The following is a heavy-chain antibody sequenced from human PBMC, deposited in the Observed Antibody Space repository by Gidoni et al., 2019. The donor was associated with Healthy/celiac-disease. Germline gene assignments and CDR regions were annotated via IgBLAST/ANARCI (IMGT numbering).Heavy chain of an antibody. CDR1: GFTFSSYW. CDR3: AREGGYSGYDKDY. J-gene: IGHJ4*02. D-gene: IGHD5-12*01. CDR2: INSDGRST. Sequence: EVQLVESGGGLVQPGGSLRLSCAASGFTFSSYWMHWVRQAPGKGLVWVSRINSDGRSTSYADSVKGRFTISRDNAKNTLYLQMNSLRAEDTAVYYCAREGGYSGYDKDYWGQGTLVTVSS. V-gene: IGHV3-74*01.